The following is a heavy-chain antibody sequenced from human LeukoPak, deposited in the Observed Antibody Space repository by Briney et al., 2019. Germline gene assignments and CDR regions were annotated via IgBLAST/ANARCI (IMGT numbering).Heavy chain of an antibody. Sequence: GGSLRLSCAASGFTFDDYAMHWVRQAPGKGLEWVSGISWNSGSIGYADSVKGRFTISRDNAKNSLYLQMNSLRAEDTALYYCAKDLSITPNLKGFDYWGQGTLVTVSS. J-gene: IGHJ4*02. CDR1: GFTFDDYA. D-gene: IGHD3-10*01. V-gene: IGHV3-9*01. CDR3: AKDLSITPNLKGFDY. CDR2: ISWNSGSI.